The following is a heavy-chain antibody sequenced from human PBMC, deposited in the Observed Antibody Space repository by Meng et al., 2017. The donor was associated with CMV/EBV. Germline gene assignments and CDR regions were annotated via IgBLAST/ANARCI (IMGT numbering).Heavy chain of an antibody. Sequence: SGPTLVKPTETLTLTCTVSGFSLSNARMGVRWIRQPPGKALEWLAHIFSNDEKSYSTSLKSRLTISKDTSKSQVVLTMTNMDPVDTATYYCARIPTYCSSTSCYRDAFDIWGQGTMVTVSS. D-gene: IGHD2-2*01. CDR2: IFSNDEK. CDR1: GFSLSNARMG. V-gene: IGHV2-26*01. CDR3: ARIPTYCSSTSCYRDAFDI. J-gene: IGHJ3*02.